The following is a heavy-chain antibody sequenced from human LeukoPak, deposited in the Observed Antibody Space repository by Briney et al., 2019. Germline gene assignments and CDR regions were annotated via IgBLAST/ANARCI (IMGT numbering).Heavy chain of an antibody. Sequence: GGSLRLSCAPSGFAFSRHGMHWVRQAPGKGLEWVAIISNDGSRKYYAHSVEGRFTISRDNSKNTLYLQMDSLRAEDTAVYYCARDRAWNYFDYWGQGTLVTVSS. D-gene: IGHD3-3*01. V-gene: IGHV3-30*03. CDR2: ISNDGSRK. CDR3: ARDRAWNYFDY. J-gene: IGHJ4*02. CDR1: GFAFSRHG.